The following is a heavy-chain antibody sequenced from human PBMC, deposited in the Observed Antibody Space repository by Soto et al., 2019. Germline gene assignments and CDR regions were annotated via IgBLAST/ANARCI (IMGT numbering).Heavy chain of an antibody. D-gene: IGHD6-13*01. CDR3: ARGGPYNSSWYFDY. Sequence: SETLSLTCAVYGGSFSGYYWSWIRQPPGKGLEWIGEINHSGSTNYNPSLKSRVTISADTAKNQFSLKLSSVTAADTAVYYCARGGPYNSSWYFDYWGQGTLVTVSS. V-gene: IGHV4-34*01. CDR1: GGSFSGYY. CDR2: INHSGST. J-gene: IGHJ4*02.